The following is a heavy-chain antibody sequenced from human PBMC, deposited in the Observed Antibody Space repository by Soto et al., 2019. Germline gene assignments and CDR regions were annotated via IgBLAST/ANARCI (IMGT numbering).Heavy chain of an antibody. Sequence: GSLRLSCAAFGFTFSSYAMSWVRQAPGKGLEWVSAISGSGGSTYYADSVKGRFTISRDNSKNTLYLQMNSLRAEDTAVYYCAKDPDGDYVAYWGQGTLVTVSS. D-gene: IGHD4-17*01. V-gene: IGHV3-23*01. J-gene: IGHJ4*02. CDR3: AKDPDGDYVAY. CDR1: GFTFSSYA. CDR2: ISGSGGST.